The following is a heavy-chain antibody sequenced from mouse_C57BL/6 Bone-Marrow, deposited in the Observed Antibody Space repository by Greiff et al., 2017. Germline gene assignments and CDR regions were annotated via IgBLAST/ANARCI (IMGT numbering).Heavy chain of an antibody. CDR1: GFTFSNYW. CDR2: IRLKSDNYAT. J-gene: IGHJ3*01. V-gene: IGHV6-3*01. Sequence: EVKLEESGGGLVQPGGSMKLSCVASGFTFSNYWMNWVRQSPEKGLEWVAQIRLKSDNYATHYAESVKGRFTISRDDSNSSVYLQMNNLRAEDTGIYYCTGNYYGSSLAWFAYWGQGTLVTVSA. CDR3: TGNYYGSSLAWFAY. D-gene: IGHD1-1*01.